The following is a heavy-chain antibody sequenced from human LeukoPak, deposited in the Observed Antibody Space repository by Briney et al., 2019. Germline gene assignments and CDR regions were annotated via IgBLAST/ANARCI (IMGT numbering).Heavy chain of an antibody. CDR3: AGLRGRSSSSKYYFDY. CDR1: GGPISSSSYY. CDR2: IYYSGST. J-gene: IGHJ4*02. D-gene: IGHD6-6*01. Sequence: SETLSLTCTVSGGPISSSSYYWGWLRQPPGKGLEWIGSIYYSGSTYYNPSLKSRVPISVDTSKNQFSLKLSSVTAADTAVYYCAGLRGRSSSSKYYFDYWGQGTLVTVSS. V-gene: IGHV4-39*01.